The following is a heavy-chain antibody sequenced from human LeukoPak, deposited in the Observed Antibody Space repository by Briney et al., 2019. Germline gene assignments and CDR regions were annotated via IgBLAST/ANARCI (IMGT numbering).Heavy chain of an antibody. Sequence: GGSLRLSCSAFQFTYSNYWMSWVRQAPGKGLEWVANIKQDGNEIYYVDPVKGRFTISRDNVERSLYLQLNSLIAEDTAIYYCARVSGVTGCFRIDLWGQGTLVTVSS. CDR2: IKQDGNEI. CDR1: QFTYSNYW. D-gene: IGHD3-9*01. J-gene: IGHJ5*02. V-gene: IGHV3-7*01. CDR3: ARVSGVTGCFRIDL.